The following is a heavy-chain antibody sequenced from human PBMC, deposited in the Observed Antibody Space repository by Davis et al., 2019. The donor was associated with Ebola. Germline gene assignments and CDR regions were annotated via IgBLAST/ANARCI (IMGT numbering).Heavy chain of an antibody. V-gene: IGHV4-34*01. CDR3: ARWTKGDFDY. J-gene: IGHJ4*02. Sequence: PSETLSLTCAVYGGSFSGYYWSWIRQPPGKGLEWIGEINHSGSTNYNPSLKSRVTISVDTSKNQFSLKLSSVTAADTAVYYCARWTKGDFDYWGQGTLVTVSS. CDR2: INHSGST. CDR1: GGSFSGYY. D-gene: IGHD3/OR15-3a*01.